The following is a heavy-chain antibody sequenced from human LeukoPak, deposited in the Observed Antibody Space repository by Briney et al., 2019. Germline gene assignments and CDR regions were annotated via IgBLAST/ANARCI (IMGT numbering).Heavy chain of an antibody. Sequence: PSETLSLTCAVYGGSFSGYYWSWIRQPPGKGLEWIGEINHSGSTNYNPSLKSRVTISVDTSKNQFSLKLSSVTAADTAVYYCARTWISRGMDVWGKGTTVTVSS. D-gene: IGHD1-1*01. CDR1: GGSFSGYY. CDR2: INHSGST. J-gene: IGHJ6*03. CDR3: ARTWISRGMDV. V-gene: IGHV4-34*01.